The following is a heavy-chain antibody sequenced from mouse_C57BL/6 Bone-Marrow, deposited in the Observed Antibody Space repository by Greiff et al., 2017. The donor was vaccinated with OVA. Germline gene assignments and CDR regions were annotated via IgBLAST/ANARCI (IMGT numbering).Heavy chain of an antibody. D-gene: IGHD2-3*01. Sequence: QVQLQQPGAELVKPGASVKVSCKASGYAFTNYLIEWVKQRPGQGLEWIGVINPGSGGTNYNEKFKGKATLTADKSSSTAYMQLSSLTSEDSAVYFCARFEDGYFYWGQGTTLTVSS. V-gene: IGHV1-54*01. CDR2: INPGSGGT. CDR1: GYAFTNYL. CDR3: ARFEDGYFY. J-gene: IGHJ2*01.